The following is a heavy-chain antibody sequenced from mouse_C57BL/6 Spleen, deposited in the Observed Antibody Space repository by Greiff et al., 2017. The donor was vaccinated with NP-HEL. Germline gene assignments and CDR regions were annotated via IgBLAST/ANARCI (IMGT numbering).Heavy chain of an antibody. CDR3: TRLSHYYAMDY. Sequence: EVHLVESGGGLVQPGGSMKLSCAASGFTFSDAWMDWVRQSPEKGLEWVAEIRNKANNHATYYAESVKGRFTISRDDSKSSVYLQMNSLRAEDTGIYYCTRLSHYYAMDYWGQGTSVTVSS. J-gene: IGHJ4*01. V-gene: IGHV6-6*01. CDR1: GFTFSDAW. CDR2: IRNKANNHAT.